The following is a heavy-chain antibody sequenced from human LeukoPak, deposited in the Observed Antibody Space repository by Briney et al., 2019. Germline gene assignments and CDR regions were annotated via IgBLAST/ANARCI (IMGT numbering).Heavy chain of an antibody. Sequence: SGTLSLTCAVSGGSIRNYYWSWIRQPPGKGLEWIGYVYNSGSTNYNPSLGSRVTISVDTSKRQFSLKLTSVTAADTAVYYCARNPIYQYQLLLEVWGKGTTVTVSS. CDR2: VYNSGST. CDR1: GGSIRNYY. D-gene: IGHD2-2*01. J-gene: IGHJ6*04. CDR3: ARNPIYQYQLLLEV. V-gene: IGHV4-59*01.